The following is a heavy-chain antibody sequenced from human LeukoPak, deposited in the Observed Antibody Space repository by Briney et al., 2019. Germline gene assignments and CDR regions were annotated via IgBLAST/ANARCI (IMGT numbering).Heavy chain of an antibody. CDR3: ARTNYYGSGSYFDY. V-gene: IGHV4-59*11. Sequence: PSETLSLTCAVSGDSFRSHYWSWIRQPPGKGLEWIGYIYYSGSTNYNPSLKSRVTISVDTSKNQFSLKLSSVTAADTAVYYCARTNYYGSGSYFDYWGQGTLVTVSS. D-gene: IGHD3-10*01. CDR1: GDSFRSHY. J-gene: IGHJ4*02. CDR2: IYYSGST.